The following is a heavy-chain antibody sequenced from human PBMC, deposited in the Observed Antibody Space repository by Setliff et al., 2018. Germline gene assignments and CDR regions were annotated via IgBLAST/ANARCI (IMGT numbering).Heavy chain of an antibody. J-gene: IGHJ4*02. CDR1: GASFKDYY. D-gene: IGHD5-12*01. V-gene: IGHV4-59*01. Sequence: SETLSLTCAVYGASFKDYYWTWIRQSPGQGLEWIGYVYYSGTAYYNPSLKSRVTVIVDTSKNQFSLRLSSVTAADTAVYYCARGGTFRYFDNWGQGTPVTVSS. CDR3: ARGGTFRYFDN. CDR2: VYYSGTA.